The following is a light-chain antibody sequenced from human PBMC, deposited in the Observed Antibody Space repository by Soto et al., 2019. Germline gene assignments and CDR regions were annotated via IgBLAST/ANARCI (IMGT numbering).Light chain of an antibody. J-gene: IGKJ4*01. CDR2: WSS. Sequence: DIVVTQSPDSLAVSLGERATINCKSSQSVLYSSNNKNYLAWYQQKPGQPPKLLIYWSSTRESGVPDRFSGSESGTDFTLTISSLQDEDVAVYYCQQYYSTPLTFGGGTKVEIE. CDR3: QQYYSTPLT. CDR1: QSVLYSSNNKNY. V-gene: IGKV4-1*01.